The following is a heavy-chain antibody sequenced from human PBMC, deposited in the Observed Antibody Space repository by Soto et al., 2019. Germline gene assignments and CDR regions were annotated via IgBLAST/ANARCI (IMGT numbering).Heavy chain of an antibody. CDR2: MNPNSGNT. CDR1: GYTFTSYD. D-gene: IGHD2-15*01. J-gene: IGHJ3*02. CDR3: ARGGDCSGGSSYPPLYAFDI. Sequence: QVQLVQSGAEVKKPGASVKVSCKASGYTFTSYDINWVRQATGQGLEWMGWMNPNSGNTGYAQKFQGRVTMTRNTSISTAYMELSSLRSEDTAVYYCARGGDCSGGSSYPPLYAFDIWGQGTMVTVSS. V-gene: IGHV1-8*01.